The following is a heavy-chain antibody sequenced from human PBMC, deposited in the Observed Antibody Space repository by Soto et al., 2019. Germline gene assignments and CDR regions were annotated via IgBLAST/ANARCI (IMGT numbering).Heavy chain of an antibody. V-gene: IGHV4-39*01. D-gene: IGHD4-17*01. J-gene: IGHJ4*02. CDR3: ARIVYGDYAVDY. CDR2: IYYSGST. Sequence: SETLSLTCTVSGGSISSSSYYWGWIRQPPGKGLEWIGSIYYSGSTYYNPSLKSRVTISVDTSKNQFSLKLSSVTAADTAVYYCARIVYGDYAVDYWGQGTLVTVSS. CDR1: GGSISSSSYY.